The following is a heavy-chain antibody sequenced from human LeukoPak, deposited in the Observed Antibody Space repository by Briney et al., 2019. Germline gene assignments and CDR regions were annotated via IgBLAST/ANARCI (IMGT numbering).Heavy chain of an antibody. CDR1: GFTFSSYY. Sequence: PGGSLRLSCAASGFTFSSYYMSWVRQASGKGLEWVSSISSSSTYMFYADSVRGRFTISRDNAKNSLYLQMNSLRAEDTAVYYCARDRGSGWHTFDYWGQGTLVTVSS. J-gene: IGHJ4*02. V-gene: IGHV3-21*01. CDR3: ARDRGSGWHTFDY. D-gene: IGHD6-19*01. CDR2: ISSSSTYM.